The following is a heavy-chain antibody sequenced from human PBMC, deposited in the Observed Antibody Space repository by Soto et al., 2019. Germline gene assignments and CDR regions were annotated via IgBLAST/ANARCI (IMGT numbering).Heavy chain of an antibody. D-gene: IGHD4-4*01. J-gene: IGHJ6*02. V-gene: IGHV1-24*01. CDR2: FDPEDGET. Sequence: ASVKVSCKGSGYTLTELSMHWVRQAPGKGLEWMGGFDPEDGETIYAQKFQGRVTMTEDTSTDTAYMELSSLRSEDTAVYYCATSLDSIALSGMEVWGRGTTVTVSS. CDR3: ATSLDSIALSGMEV. CDR1: GYTLTELS.